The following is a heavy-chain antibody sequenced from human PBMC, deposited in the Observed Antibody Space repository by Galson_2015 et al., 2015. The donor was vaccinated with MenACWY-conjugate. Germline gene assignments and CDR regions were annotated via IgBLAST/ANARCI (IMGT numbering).Heavy chain of an antibody. CDR2: ISYDGSNK. J-gene: IGHJ6*01. D-gene: IGHD6-19*01. CDR3: AKGGLWYSSGWYSNYYYY. V-gene: IGHV3-30*18. CDR1: GFTFSSYG. Sequence: SLRLSCAASGFTFSSYGMHWVRQAPGKGLEWVAVISYDGSNKYYADSVKGRFIISRDNSKNTLYLQMNSLRAEDTAVYYCAKGGLWYSSGWYSNYYYY.